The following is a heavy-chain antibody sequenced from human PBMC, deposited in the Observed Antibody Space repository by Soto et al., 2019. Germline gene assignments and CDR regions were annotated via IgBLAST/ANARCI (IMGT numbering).Heavy chain of an antibody. D-gene: IGHD6-19*01. CDR3: AKVLFPSGGHYLDY. Sequence: PGGSLRLSCAASGFTFSSYAMSWVRQAPGKGLEWVSAISGSGGSTYYADSVKGRFTISRDNSKNTLYLQMNSLRAEDTAVYYCAKVLFPSGGHYLDYWGQGTLVTVSS. V-gene: IGHV3-23*01. CDR2: ISGSGGST. CDR1: GFTFSSYA. J-gene: IGHJ4*02.